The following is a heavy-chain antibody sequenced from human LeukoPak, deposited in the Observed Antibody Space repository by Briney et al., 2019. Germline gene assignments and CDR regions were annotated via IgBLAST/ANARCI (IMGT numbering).Heavy chain of an antibody. CDR3: AREDNDDILTGYSNSIDY. Sequence: GGSRRLSCAASGFTFSSYSMNWVRQAPGKGLEWVSSISSSSSYIYYADSVKGPFTISRDNAKNSLYLQMNSLRAEDTAVYYCAREDNDDILTGYSNSIDYWGQGTLVTVSS. J-gene: IGHJ4*02. CDR1: GFTFSSYS. D-gene: IGHD3-9*01. V-gene: IGHV3-21*01. CDR2: ISSSSSYI.